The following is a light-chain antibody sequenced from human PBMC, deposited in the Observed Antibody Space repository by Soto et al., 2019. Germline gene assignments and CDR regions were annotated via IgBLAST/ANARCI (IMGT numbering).Light chain of an antibody. CDR1: QGIKNY. V-gene: IGKV1-27*01. CDR2: AAS. J-gene: IGKJ4*01. CDR3: QRYYNAPFT. Sequence: DIQVTQHTSSLSASVGDRVTITCLASQGIKNYLAWYQQKPGETPKLLIYAASTLESGIPPRFSGSGSGTDFTLTINNLQPEDVATYYCQRYYNAPFTFGGGTKVDIK.